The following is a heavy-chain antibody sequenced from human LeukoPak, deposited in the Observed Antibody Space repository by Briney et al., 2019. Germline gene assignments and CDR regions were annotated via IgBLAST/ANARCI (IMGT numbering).Heavy chain of an antibody. CDR3: ARDPLVLHPHSYNWFDP. V-gene: IGHV4-61*02. J-gene: IGHJ5*02. CDR1: GGSISSGSYY. CDR2: IYTSGST. D-gene: IGHD1-26*01. Sequence: SETLSLTCTVSGGSISSGSYYWSWIRQPAGKGLEWIGRIYTSGSTNCNPSLKSRVTISLDTSKNQFSLKLSSVTAADTAVYYCARDPLVLHPHSYNWFDPWGQGTLVTVSS.